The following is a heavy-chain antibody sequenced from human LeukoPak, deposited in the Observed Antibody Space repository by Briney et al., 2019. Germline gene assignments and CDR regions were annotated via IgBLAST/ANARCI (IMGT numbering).Heavy chain of an antibody. J-gene: IGHJ4*02. CDR1: GFTFSSYD. V-gene: IGHV3-21*01. D-gene: IGHD6-19*01. CDR2: ISSSSNYI. Sequence: PGGSLRLSCAASGFTFSSYDMNWVSHAPGKGLEWVSSISSSSNYIHYADSVKGRFTISRDNAKNSLYLQMNSLRAEDTAVYFCARGTLGAWGWWGQGTLVTVSS. CDR3: ARGTLGAWGW.